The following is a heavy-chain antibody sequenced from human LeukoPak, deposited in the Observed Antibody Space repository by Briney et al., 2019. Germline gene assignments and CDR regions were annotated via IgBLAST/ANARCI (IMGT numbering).Heavy chain of an antibody. Sequence: GGSLRLSCAASGFTFSTYVMSCVRQAPGKGLEWVSSISGSGGSTYSAASGKGRFTISRDNSRNTLYLQMNSLRAEDTAVYYCAKGHCSAASCYYYFDYWGQGTLVTVSS. CDR3: AKGHCSAASCYYYFDY. J-gene: IGHJ4*02. CDR2: ISGSGGST. CDR1: GFTFSTYV. V-gene: IGHV3-23*01. D-gene: IGHD2-15*01.